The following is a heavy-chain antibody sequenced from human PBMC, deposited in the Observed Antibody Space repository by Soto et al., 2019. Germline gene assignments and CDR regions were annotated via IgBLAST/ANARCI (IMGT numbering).Heavy chain of an antibody. J-gene: IGHJ4*02. D-gene: IGHD2-15*01. Sequence: VGSLRLSCEASGFSFSDYEMNWVRQFPGEGLEWVAYIARDGETTFYADSVEGRFVVSRDNAKNSLFLQMDRLTGDDTAVYFCARDTPPADLDYCGQRSLVTVSS. CDR2: IARDGETT. CDR1: GFSFSDYE. CDR3: ARDTPPADLDY. V-gene: IGHV3-48*03.